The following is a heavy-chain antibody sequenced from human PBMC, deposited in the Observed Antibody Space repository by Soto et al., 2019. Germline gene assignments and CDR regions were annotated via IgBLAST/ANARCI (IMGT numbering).Heavy chain of an antibody. CDR2: INTGNGNT. Sequence: ASVKVSCKASGYTFTTYAMHWVRQAPGQRLEWMGWINTGNGNTKYSQKFQGRVTITKNTSASTAYMELSSLRSEDTAVYYCARGPLRNWFDPWGQGTLVPVYS. CDR3: ARGPLRNWFDP. CDR1: GYTFTTYA. D-gene: IGHD5-12*01. V-gene: IGHV1-3*04. J-gene: IGHJ5*02.